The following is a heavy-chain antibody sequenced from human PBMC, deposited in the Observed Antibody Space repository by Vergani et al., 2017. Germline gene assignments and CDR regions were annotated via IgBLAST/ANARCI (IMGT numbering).Heavy chain of an antibody. CDR1: GGSISSNGFY. V-gene: IGHV4-39*07. CDR2: IFFTGST. CDR3: ARLRYDSSGYYYGNYFDY. Sequence: QVQLQESGPGLVKPSETLSLRCIVSGGSISSNGFYWGWIRQPPGKGLEWIGSIFFTGSTYYNPSLKSRVTISVDRSKNQFSLKLSSVTAADTAVYYCARLRYDSSGYYYGNYFDYWGQGTLVTVSS. D-gene: IGHD3-22*01. J-gene: IGHJ4*02.